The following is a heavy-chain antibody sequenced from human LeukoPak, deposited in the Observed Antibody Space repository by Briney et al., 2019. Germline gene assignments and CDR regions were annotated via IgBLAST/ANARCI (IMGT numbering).Heavy chain of an antibody. V-gene: IGHV3-48*03. J-gene: IGHJ4*02. CDR2: ISGGGETT. D-gene: IGHD1-26*01. Sequence: GGSLRLSCEASKFTFSSYEMNWVRQAPGKGLEWVSYISGGGETTYYAESVKGRFTISRDNAKSFLYLQLSGLRAEETAVYYCARSGSFFDYWGQGTLVTVSS. CDR1: KFTFSSYE. CDR3: ARSGSFFDY.